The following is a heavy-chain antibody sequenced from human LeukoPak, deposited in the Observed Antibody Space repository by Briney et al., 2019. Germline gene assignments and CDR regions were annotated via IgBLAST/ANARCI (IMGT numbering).Heavy chain of an antibody. J-gene: IGHJ3*02. D-gene: IGHD3-22*01. CDR2: IYSGGST. CDR1: GFTVSSNY. Sequence: GGSLRLSCAASGFTVSSNYMSWVRQAPGKGLEWVSVIYSGGSTYYADSVKGRFTISRDNSKSTLYLQMNSLRAEDTAVYYCARARTYYYDSSGFPDAFDIWGQGTMVTVSS. CDR3: ARARTYYYDSSGFPDAFDI. V-gene: IGHV3-53*01.